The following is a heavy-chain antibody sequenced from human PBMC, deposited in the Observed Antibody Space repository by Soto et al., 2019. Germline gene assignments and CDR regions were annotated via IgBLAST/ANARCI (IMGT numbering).Heavy chain of an antibody. CDR2: ISGSGGST. V-gene: IGHV3-23*01. J-gene: IGHJ5*02. CDR3: AKHNIVVVVAANWFDP. Sequence: EVQLLESGGGLVQPGGSLRLSCAASGFTFSSYAMSWVRQAPGKGLEWVSAISGSGGSTYYADSVKGRFTISRDNSKNTLYLQMNSLRAEDTAVYYCAKHNIVVVVAANWFDPWGQGTLVTFSS. CDR1: GFTFSSYA. D-gene: IGHD2-15*01.